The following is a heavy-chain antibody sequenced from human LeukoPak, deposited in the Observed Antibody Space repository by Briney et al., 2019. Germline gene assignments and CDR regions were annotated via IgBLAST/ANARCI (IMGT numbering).Heavy chain of an antibody. CDR2: IYSGGAS. V-gene: IGHV3-53*01. J-gene: IGHJ4*02. Sequence: GESLRLSCAASGFTVSSSYMSWVRQAPGKGLEWVSVIYSGGASFYADSVKGRFTISRDDSKNTLYLQMNSLRAEDTAVYYCARGSHIGAAGILDSWGQGTLLTVSS. CDR3: ARGSHIGAAGILDS. D-gene: IGHD6-13*01. CDR1: GFTVSSSY.